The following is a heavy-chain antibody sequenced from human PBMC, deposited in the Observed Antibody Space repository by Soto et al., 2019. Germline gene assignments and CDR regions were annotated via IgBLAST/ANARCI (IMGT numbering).Heavy chain of an antibody. CDR2: INPSGGST. Sequence: GASVKVSCKASGYTFTSYYMHWVRQAPGQGLEWMGIINPSGGSTSYAQKFQGRVTMTRDTSTTTAYMELRSLRSDDTAVYYCARVVPGAEAWFGPWGQGTLVTVSS. V-gene: IGHV1-46*01. CDR3: ARVVPGAEAWFGP. CDR1: GYTFTSYY. D-gene: IGHD2-2*01. J-gene: IGHJ5*02.